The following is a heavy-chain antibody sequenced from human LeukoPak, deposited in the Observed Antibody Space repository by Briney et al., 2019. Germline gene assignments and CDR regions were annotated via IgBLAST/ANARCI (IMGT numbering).Heavy chain of an antibody. J-gene: IGHJ3*02. V-gene: IGHV1-24*01. CDR3: ATESTDRIVVVYAFDI. Sequence: ASVKVSCKVSGYTLTELSMHWVRQAPGKGLEWMGGFDPEDGETIYAQKFQGRVTMTEDTSTDTAYMELSSLRSEDAAVYYCATESTDRIVVVYAFDIWGQGTMVTVSS. CDR2: FDPEDGET. CDR1: GYTLTELS. D-gene: IGHD3-22*01.